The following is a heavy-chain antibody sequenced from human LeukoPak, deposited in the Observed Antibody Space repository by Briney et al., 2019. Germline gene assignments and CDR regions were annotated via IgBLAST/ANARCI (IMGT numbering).Heavy chain of an antibody. CDR1: GFTVSSNY. CDR2: IYSGGST. J-gene: IGHJ4*02. D-gene: IGHD2-2*01. CDR3: AKGDLVVPAAIPDY. Sequence: GGSLRLSCAASGFTVSSNYMSWVRQAPGKGLEWVSVIYSGGSTYYADSVKGRFTISRDNSKNTLYLQMNSLRAEDTAVYYCAKGDLVVPAAIPDYWGQGTLVTVSS. V-gene: IGHV3-53*01.